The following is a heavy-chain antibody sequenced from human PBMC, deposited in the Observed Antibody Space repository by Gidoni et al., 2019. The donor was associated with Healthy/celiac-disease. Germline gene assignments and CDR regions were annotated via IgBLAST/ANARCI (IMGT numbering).Heavy chain of an antibody. V-gene: IGHV3-43*01. D-gene: IGHD1-26*01. J-gene: IGHJ5*02. CDR2: ISWDGGST. Sequence: EVQLVESGGVVVQPGGSLRLSCAASGFTFDDYTMHWVRQAPGKGLEWVSRISWDGGSTYYADSVKGRFTISRDNSKNSLYLQMNSLRTEDTALYYCAKDATGALTFDPWGQGTLVTVSS. CDR1: GFTFDDYT. CDR3: AKDATGALTFDP.